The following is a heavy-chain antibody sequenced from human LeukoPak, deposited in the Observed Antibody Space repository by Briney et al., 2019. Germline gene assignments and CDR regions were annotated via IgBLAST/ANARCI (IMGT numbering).Heavy chain of an antibody. CDR1: GFTFRSYW. V-gene: IGHV3-7*03. Sequence: GGSLRLSCAASGFTFRSYWMRWVRQAPGKGLEWVANIKQDGSEKNYVDSVKGRFTISRDNAKNSLYLQMNSLRAEDTAVYYCARPLRINCGMDVWGQGTTVTVSS. CDR2: IKQDGSEK. J-gene: IGHJ6*02. CDR3: ARPLRINCGMDV. D-gene: IGHD3-3*01.